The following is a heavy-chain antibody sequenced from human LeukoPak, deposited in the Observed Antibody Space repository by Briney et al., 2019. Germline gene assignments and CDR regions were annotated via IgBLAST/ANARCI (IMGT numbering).Heavy chain of an antibody. CDR1: GFTFSSYA. Sequence: PGRSLRLSCAASGFTFSSYAMHWVRQAPGKGLEWVAVISYDGSNKYYADSVKGRFTISRDNSKNTLYLQMNSLRAEDTAVYYCAKGIVEMATIGAFDIWGQGTMVTVSS. J-gene: IGHJ3*02. V-gene: IGHV3-30-3*01. CDR2: ISYDGSNK. CDR3: AKGIVEMATIGAFDI. D-gene: IGHD5-24*01.